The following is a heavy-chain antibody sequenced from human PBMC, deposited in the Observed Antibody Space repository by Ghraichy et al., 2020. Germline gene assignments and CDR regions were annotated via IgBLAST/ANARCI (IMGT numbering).Heavy chain of an antibody. CDR3: ARGCSGGTCYWVH. Sequence: ASVKVSCKASGYTLTGYYMHWVRHAPGQGLEWMGWINPNNGGTNYAQKFQGRVTMTRDTSISTAYMELSSLISDDTAVYYCARGCSGGTCYWVHWGQGTLVTGSS. CDR1: GYTLTGYY. J-gene: IGHJ4*02. CDR2: INPNNGGT. V-gene: IGHV1-2*02. D-gene: IGHD2-15*01.